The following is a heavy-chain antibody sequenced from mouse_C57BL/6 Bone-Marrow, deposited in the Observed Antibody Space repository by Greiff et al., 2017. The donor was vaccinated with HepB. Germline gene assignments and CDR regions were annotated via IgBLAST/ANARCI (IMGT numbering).Heavy chain of an antibody. CDR1: GYTFTDYE. CDR2: IDPETCGT. V-gene: IGHV1-15*01. CDR3: TRYSKGSWFAY. J-gene: IGHJ3*01. Sequence: VLLQQSGAELVRPGASVTLSCKASGYTFTDYEIHWVKQTPVHGLEWIGAIDPETCGTAYNQKFKGKAILTADKSSSTAYMELRSLTSEDSAVYYCTRYSKGSWFAYWGQGTLVTVSA. D-gene: IGHD2-5*01.